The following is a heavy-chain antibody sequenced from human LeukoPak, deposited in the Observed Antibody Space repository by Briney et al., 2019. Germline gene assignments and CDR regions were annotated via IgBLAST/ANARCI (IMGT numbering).Heavy chain of an antibody. CDR2: IKQDGSEK. CDR3: AKVTVSKGNGLDV. D-gene: IGHD4-11*01. V-gene: IGHV3-7*03. Sequence: GGSLRLSCAASGFTFSSYWMSWVRQAPGKGLEWVANIKQDGSEKYYVDSVKGRFTISRDNAKNSLYLQMNSLRAEDTAVYYCAKVTVSKGNGLDVWGQGTTVTVSS. CDR1: GFTFSSYW. J-gene: IGHJ6*02.